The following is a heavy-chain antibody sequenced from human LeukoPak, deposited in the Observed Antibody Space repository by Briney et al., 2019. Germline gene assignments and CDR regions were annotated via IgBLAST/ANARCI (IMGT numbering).Heavy chain of an antibody. CDR2: IYSGGST. J-gene: IGHJ4*02. V-gene: IGHV3-66*01. CDR1: GFTVSSNY. Sequence: GGSLRLSCAASGFTVSSNYMSWVRQAPGKGLEWVSVIYSGGSTYYADSVKGRFTISRDNSKNTLYLQMNSLRAEDTAVYYCARETSHASFDYWGQGTLVTVSS. CDR3: ARETSHASFDY.